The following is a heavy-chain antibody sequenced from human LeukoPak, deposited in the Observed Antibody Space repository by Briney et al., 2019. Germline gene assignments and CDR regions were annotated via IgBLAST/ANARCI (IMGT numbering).Heavy chain of an antibody. CDR1: GYSFTSYW. D-gene: IGHD6-13*01. CDR3: ARHRVAAALDAFDI. Sequence: GESLKISCKGSGYSFTSYWIGWVRQMPGKGLEWMGVIYPADSDSRYSPSFEGQVTISADKSISTAYLQWRSLKASDTAKYYCARHRVAAALDAFDIWGQGTMVTVSS. J-gene: IGHJ3*02. V-gene: IGHV5-51*01. CDR2: IYPADSDS.